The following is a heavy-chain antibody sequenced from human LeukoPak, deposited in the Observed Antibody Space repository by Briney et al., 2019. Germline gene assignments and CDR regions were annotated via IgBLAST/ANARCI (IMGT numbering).Heavy chain of an antibody. D-gene: IGHD6-13*01. CDR2: INPNSGGT. V-gene: IGHV1-2*02. J-gene: IGHJ4*02. Sequence: EASVKVSCKASGYTFTGYYMHWVRQAPGQGLEWMGWINPNSGGTNYAQKFQGRVTMTRDTSISTAYMELRSLRSDDTAVYYCARDSGIAAAGTVGYWGQGTLVTVSS. CDR1: GYTFTGYY. CDR3: ARDSGIAAAGTVGY.